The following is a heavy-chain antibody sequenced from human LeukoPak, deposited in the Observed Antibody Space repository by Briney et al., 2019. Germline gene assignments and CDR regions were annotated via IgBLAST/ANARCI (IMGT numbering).Heavy chain of an antibody. Sequence: GASVKVSCKASGCTFTSYNINWVRQATGQGLEWMGWMNPDSGNTDYAQKFQGRVTMTRNTSISTAYMELSSLRSEDTAVYYCARRTTGINYWGQGTLVTVSS. J-gene: IGHJ4*01. CDR1: GCTFTSYN. CDR2: MNPDSGNT. V-gene: IGHV1-8*01. D-gene: IGHD1-1*01. CDR3: ARRTTGINY.